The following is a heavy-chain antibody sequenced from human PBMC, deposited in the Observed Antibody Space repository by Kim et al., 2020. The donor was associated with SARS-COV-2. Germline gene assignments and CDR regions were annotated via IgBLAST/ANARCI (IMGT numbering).Heavy chain of an antibody. D-gene: IGHD3-10*01. CDR1: GGTFSSYA. V-gene: IGHV1-69*04. CDR3: ARDQGGNGEFDY. J-gene: IGHJ4*02. CDR2: IIPIFTRA. Sequence: SVKVSCKASGGTFSSYAINWVRQAPGQGLEWMGRIIPIFTRANYAQKFQGRVTITADKSTSTAYMELSSLRSEDTAVYYCARDQGGNGEFDYWGQGTLVTGSS.